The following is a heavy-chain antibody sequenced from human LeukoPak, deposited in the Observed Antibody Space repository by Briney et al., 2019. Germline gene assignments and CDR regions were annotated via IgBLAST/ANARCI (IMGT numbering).Heavy chain of an antibody. CDR3: ARGHSNYGDYFDY. D-gene: IGHD4-11*01. J-gene: IGHJ4*02. Sequence: MPGGSLRLSCAASGFTFSSYSMNWVRQAPGKGLEWVSSISSSSSYIYYADSVKGRFTISRDNAKNSLYLQMNSLRAEDTAVYYCARGHSNYGDYFDYWGQGTLVTVSS. CDR1: GFTFSSYS. V-gene: IGHV3-21*01. CDR2: ISSSSSYI.